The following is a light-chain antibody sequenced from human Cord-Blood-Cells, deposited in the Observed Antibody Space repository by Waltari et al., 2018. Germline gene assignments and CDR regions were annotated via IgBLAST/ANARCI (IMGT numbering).Light chain of an antibody. CDR2: DVS. Sequence: QSALTQPRPVSGSPGQSVTISCTGTSSDVEGYNYVSWYQHHPGKAPKLMIYDVSKRPSGVLDRFSGSKSGNTASLTISGLQAEDEADYYCCSYAGSYTWVFGGGTKLTVL. CDR3: CSYAGSYTWV. CDR1: SSDVEGYNY. V-gene: IGLV2-11*01. J-gene: IGLJ3*02.